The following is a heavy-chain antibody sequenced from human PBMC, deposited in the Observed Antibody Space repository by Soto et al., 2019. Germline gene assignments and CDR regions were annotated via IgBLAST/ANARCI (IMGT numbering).Heavy chain of an antibody. D-gene: IGHD6-13*01. J-gene: IGHJ4*02. V-gene: IGHV1-18*01. CDR3: ARGRGASSWYETPHYFDY. Sequence: QVQMVQSGTEVEKPGASVKISCQASGYGFRTYGINWVRQAPGQGLEWMGWISVYNGHTYYTEKFQGRVTMTTDTSTNTAYMELRSLRSDDTAVYYCARGRGASSWYETPHYFDYWGQGTLVTVSS. CDR1: GYGFRTYG. CDR2: ISVYNGHT.